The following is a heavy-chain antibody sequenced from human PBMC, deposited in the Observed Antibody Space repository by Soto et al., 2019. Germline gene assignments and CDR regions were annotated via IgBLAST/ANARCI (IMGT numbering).Heavy chain of an antibody. CDR3: AKGTRVVPSH. D-gene: IGHD3-3*01. J-gene: IGHJ4*02. V-gene: IGHV3-23*01. Sequence: PGGALRVSCAASVFTFSSYAMSWVRQAPGKGLEWVSAISGSGGSTYYADSVRGRFTISRDNSKNTLYLQMNSLRAEDTAVYYCAKGTRVVPSHWGQGTLVTV. CDR1: VFTFSSYA. CDR2: ISGSGGST.